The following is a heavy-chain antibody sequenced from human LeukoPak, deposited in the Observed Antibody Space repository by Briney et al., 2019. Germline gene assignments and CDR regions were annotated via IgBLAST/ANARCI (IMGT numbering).Heavy chain of an antibody. CDR2: INPNSGGT. V-gene: IGHV1-2*02. J-gene: IGHJ4*02. Sequence: ASVKDSCTASGYTFTGYYMHWVRQAPGQGLEWMGWINPNSGGTNYAQKFQGRVTMTRDTSISTAYMELSRLRSDDTAVYYCARDLRMVRGVHFDYWGQGTLVTVSS. D-gene: IGHD3-10*01. CDR1: GYTFTGYY. CDR3: ARDLRMVRGVHFDY.